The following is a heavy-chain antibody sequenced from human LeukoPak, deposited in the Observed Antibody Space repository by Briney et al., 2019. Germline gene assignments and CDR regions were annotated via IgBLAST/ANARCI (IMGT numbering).Heavy chain of an antibody. J-gene: IGHJ4*02. CDR2: ISYSGTT. D-gene: IGHD3-10*01. V-gene: IGHV4-39*02. CDR3: AANSADYNTLGSSYKV. Sequence: SETLSLTCIVSSASVTSSPYFWGWIRQSPGQGLEWIGTISYSGTTYYNPSLRSRVTVSVDTSENNFSLKLNSVTAADTAVYYCAANSADYNTLGSSYKVWGQGTLVTVSS. CDR1: SASVTSSPYF.